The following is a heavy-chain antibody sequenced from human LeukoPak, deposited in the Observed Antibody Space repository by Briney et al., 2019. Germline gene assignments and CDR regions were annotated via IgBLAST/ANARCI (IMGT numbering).Heavy chain of an antibody. CDR3: ARRWNYGRNYYIDV. V-gene: IGHV4-34*01. CDR2: MNDGGTI. J-gene: IGHJ6*03. Sequence: SETLSLTCAVYGGSFNIYYWSWLRHSPEKGLEWIGEMNDGGTINYNPSLLSRVTISLDKSKNQFSLKLTSVTTADTAVYYCARRWNYGRNYYIDVWGNGATVSVSS. D-gene: IGHD1-7*01. CDR1: GGSFNIYY.